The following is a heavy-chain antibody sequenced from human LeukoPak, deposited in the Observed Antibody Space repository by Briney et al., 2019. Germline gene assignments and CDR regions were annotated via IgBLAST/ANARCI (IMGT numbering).Heavy chain of an antibody. CDR2: IRNKANSYTT. CDR3: AMNLDQSGG. V-gene: IGHV3-72*01. CDR1: GFTFSDHY. J-gene: IGHJ4*02. D-gene: IGHD1-26*01. Sequence: QSGGSLRLSCEASGFTFSDHYMDWVRQAPGKGLEWVGRIRNKANSYTTEYAASVKGRFTISRDDSENSLYLQMNSLKTEDTAVYSCAMNLDQSGGWGQGTLVTVSS.